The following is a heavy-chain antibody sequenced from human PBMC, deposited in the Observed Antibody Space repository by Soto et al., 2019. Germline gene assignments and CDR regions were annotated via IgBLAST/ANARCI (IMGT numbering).Heavy chain of an antibody. V-gene: IGHV4-59*01. Sequence: KPSETLSLTCTVSGGSISSYYWNWIRQSPGKGLEWIGYIYYSGSAHYNPSLKSRVTISMDLSGNQFSLKLRSLTAADTAVYYCSRSRISGYYFFDYWGQGTLVTVSS. J-gene: IGHJ4*02. D-gene: IGHD3-22*01. CDR1: GGSISSYY. CDR2: IYYSGSA. CDR3: SRSRISGYYFFDY.